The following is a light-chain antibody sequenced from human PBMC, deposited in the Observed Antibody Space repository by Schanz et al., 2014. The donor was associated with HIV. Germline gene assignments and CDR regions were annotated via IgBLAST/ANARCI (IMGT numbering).Light chain of an antibody. V-gene: IGKV3-15*01. CDR1: QTVSKN. CDR2: GAS. CDR3: QQYNNWPRT. Sequence: EIVMTQSPGTLSVSPGERATLSCRASQTVSKNLAWYQQKPGQAPRLLIFGASTRATGVPVRFSGSGSGADFTLTISSLQSEDFAVYYCQQYNNWPRTFGQGTKVEIK. J-gene: IGKJ1*01.